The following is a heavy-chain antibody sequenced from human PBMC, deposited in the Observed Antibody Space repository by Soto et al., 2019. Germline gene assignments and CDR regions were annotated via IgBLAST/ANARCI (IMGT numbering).Heavy chain of an antibody. CDR3: ARDLGYYDSSGYYDY. CDR1: GFTFSSYS. CDR2: ISSSSSYI. J-gene: IGHJ4*02. V-gene: IGHV3-21*04. D-gene: IGHD3-22*01. Sequence: PGGSLRLSCAASGFTFSSYSMNWVRQAPGKGLEWVSSISSSSSYIYYADSVKGRFTISRDNAKNSLYLQMNSLRAEDTAVYYCARDLGYYDSSGYYDYWGQGTLVTVS.